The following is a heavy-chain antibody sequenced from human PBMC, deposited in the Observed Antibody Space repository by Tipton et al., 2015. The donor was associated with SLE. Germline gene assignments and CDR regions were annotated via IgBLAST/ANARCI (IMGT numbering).Heavy chain of an antibody. V-gene: IGHV1-18*01. D-gene: IGHD3-3*01. CDR3: ARVGSAYYDFWSGYAGFDY. J-gene: IGHJ4*02. CDR1: GYTFTSYG. Sequence: QLVQSGAEVKKPGASVKVSCKASGYTFTSYGISWVRQAPGQGLEWMGWISAYNGNTNYAQKLQGRVTMTTDTSTSTAYMGLRSLRSDDTAVYYCARVGSAYYDFWSGYAGFDYWGQGTLVTVSS. CDR2: ISAYNGNT.